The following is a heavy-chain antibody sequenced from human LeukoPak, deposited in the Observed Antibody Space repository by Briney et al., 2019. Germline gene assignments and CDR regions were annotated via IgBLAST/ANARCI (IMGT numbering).Heavy chain of an antibody. CDR3: ALIYCSSTSCYLAY. CDR1: GGSISSGSYY. J-gene: IGHJ4*02. Sequence: KPSETLSLTCTVSGGSISSGSYYWSWIRQPPGKGLEWIGYIYYSGSTNYNPSLKSRVTISVDTSKNQFSLKLSSVTAADTAVYYCALIYCSSTSCYLAYWGQGTLVTVSS. D-gene: IGHD2-2*01. V-gene: IGHV4-61*01. CDR2: IYYSGST.